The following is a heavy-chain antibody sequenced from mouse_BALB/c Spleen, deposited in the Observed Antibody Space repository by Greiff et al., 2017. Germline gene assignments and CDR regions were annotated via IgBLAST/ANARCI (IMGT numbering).Heavy chain of an antibody. CDR3: ATGNYYAMDY. CDR1: GYTFTSYW. Sequence: VKQSCKASGYTFTSYWMHWVKQRPGQGLEWIGEINPSNGRTNYNEKFKSKATLTVDKSSSTAYMQLSSLTSEDSAVYYCATGNYYAMDYWGQGTSVTVSS. J-gene: IGHJ4*01. V-gene: IGHV1S81*02. CDR2: INPSNGRT. D-gene: IGHD4-1*01.